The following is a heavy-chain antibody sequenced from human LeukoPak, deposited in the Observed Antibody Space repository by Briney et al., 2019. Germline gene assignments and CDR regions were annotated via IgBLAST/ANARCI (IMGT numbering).Heavy chain of an antibody. CDR2: IYYSGST. J-gene: IGHJ4*02. D-gene: IGHD5-12*01. CDR1: GGSVSSGSCY. CDR3: ARAWSVATIGIDY. Sequence: SETLSLTCTVSGGSVSSGSCYWSWIRQPPGKGLEWIGYIYYSGSTNYNPSLKSRVTISVDTSKNQFSLKLSSVTAADTAVYYCARAWSVATIGIDYWGQGTLVTVSS. V-gene: IGHV4-61*01.